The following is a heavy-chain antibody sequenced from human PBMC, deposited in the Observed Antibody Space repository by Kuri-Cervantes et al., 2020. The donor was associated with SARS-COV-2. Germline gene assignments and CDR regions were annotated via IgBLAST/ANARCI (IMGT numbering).Heavy chain of an antibody. CDR1: GFSLSTSGVG. D-gene: IGHD1-26*01. CDR2: IYWDDDK. J-gene: IGHJ3*02. Sequence: SGPTLVKPTQTLTLTCTFSGFSLSTSGVGVGWIRQPPGKALEWLALIYWDDDKRYSPSLKSRLTITKDTSKNQVVLTMTNMDPVDTATYYCAHSLGGSYYLVRAFDIWGQGTMVTVSS. CDR3: AHSLGGSYYLVRAFDI. V-gene: IGHV2-5*02.